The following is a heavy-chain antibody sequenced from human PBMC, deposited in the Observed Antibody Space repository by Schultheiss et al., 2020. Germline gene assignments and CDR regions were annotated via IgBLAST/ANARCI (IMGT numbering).Heavy chain of an antibody. CDR3: ARVPQSNSSSWFDP. CDR1: GGSISSGSYY. V-gene: IGHV4-61*02. D-gene: IGHD6-13*01. Sequence: SETLSLTCTVSGGSISSGSYYWSWIRQPAGKGLEWIGRIYTSGSTSYNPSLKSRVTISLDTSKNQFSLKLSSVTAADTAVYYCARVPQSNSSSWFDPWGQGTLVTVYS. J-gene: IGHJ5*02. CDR2: IYTSGST.